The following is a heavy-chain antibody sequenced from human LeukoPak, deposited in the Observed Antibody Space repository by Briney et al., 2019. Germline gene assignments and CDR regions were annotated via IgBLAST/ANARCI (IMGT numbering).Heavy chain of an antibody. J-gene: IGHJ4*02. V-gene: IGHV4-34*01. D-gene: IGHD3-9*01. CDR3: ARGKIWYSDITRDYFDY. CDR2: INHSGST. CDR1: GGSFSGYY. Sequence: SETLSLTCAVYGGSFSGYYWSWIRQPPGKGLEWIGEINHSGSTNYNPSLKSRVTISVDTSKNQFSLKLSSVTAADTAVYYCARGKIWYSDITRDYFDYWGQGTLVAVSS.